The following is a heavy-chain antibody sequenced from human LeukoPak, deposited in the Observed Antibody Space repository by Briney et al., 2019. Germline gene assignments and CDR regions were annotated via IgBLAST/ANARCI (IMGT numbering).Heavy chain of an antibody. V-gene: IGHV3-23*01. J-gene: IGHJ4*02. D-gene: IGHD2-21*02. CDR3: ARGTVTAPDY. CDR1: GFTFNTYA. Sequence: GGSLRLSCAASGFTFNTYAMSWVRQAPGKALEWVSAIGAGGGSTYYADSVKGRFTISRDNSKNTLYLQMNRLRPEDTAVYYCARGTVTAPDYWGQGTLVTVSS. CDR2: IGAGGGST.